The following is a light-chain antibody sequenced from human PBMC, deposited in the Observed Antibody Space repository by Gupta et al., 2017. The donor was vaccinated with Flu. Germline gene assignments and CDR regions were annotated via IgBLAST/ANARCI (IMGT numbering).Light chain of an antibody. CDR3: QQYNNCLSLT. Sequence: EIVMTPSPASLSVSPGERATLSCRASQSISSNLAWYQQKPGQAPRLLIYGASTRATGVPARFIGSGAGTEFTLTISSLQSEDFAVYYCQQYNNCLSLTFGPGTKVDIK. CDR2: GAS. V-gene: IGKV3-15*01. CDR1: QSISSN. J-gene: IGKJ3*01.